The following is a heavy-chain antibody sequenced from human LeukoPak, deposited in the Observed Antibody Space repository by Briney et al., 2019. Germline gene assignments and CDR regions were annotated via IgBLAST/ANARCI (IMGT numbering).Heavy chain of an antibody. CDR3: ARDPYGSIDY. J-gene: IGHJ4*02. Sequence: SETLSLTCTVSGGSISSSDFYWGWIRQPPGKGLEWIGHIYYSGSTYYNPSLKSRVTISVDTSKNQFSLKLSSVTAADTAVYYCARDPYGSIDYWGQGTLVTVSS. CDR2: IYYSGST. V-gene: IGHV4-31*03. CDR1: GGSISSSDFY. D-gene: IGHD3-10*01.